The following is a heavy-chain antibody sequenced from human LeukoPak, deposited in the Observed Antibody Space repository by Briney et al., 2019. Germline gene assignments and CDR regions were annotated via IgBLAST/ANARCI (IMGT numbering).Heavy chain of an antibody. J-gene: IGHJ4*02. CDR1: GGTFSSYA. Sequence: SVKVSCKASGGTFSSYAISWVRQAPGQGLEWMGRIIPILGIANYAQKFQGRVTITADKSTSTAYMELSSLRSEDTAVYYCARDLPRDSSGWYGPWDYWGRGTLVTVSS. CDR2: IIPILGIA. D-gene: IGHD6-19*01. CDR3: ARDLPRDSSGWYGPWDY. V-gene: IGHV1-69*04.